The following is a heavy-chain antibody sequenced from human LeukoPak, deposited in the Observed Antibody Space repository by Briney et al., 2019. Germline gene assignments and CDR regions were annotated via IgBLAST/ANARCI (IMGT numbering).Heavy chain of an antibody. CDR3: ARGDWRWLQSDY. J-gene: IGHJ4*02. D-gene: IGHD5-24*01. V-gene: IGHV1-8*01. CDR2: MNPNSGNT. Sequence: ASVKVSCKASGYTFTSYDINWVRQATGRGLEWMGWMNPNSGNTGYAQKFQGRVTMTRNTSISTAYMELSSLRSEDTAVYYCARGDWRWLQSDYWGQGTLVTVSS. CDR1: GYTFTSYD.